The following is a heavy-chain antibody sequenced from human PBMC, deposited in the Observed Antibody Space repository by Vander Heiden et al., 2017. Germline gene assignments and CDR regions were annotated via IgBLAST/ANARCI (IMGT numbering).Heavy chain of an antibody. V-gene: IGHV3-21*01. J-gene: IGHJ4*02. Sequence: EVQLVQPGGGLVKPGGPLRLSCAASGSTFSSYRMNWVRQAPGKGLEWVSSISSSSSYTYYADSVKGRFTISRDNAKNSLYLQMNSLRAEDTAVYYCARERGYSYGYGDYWGQGTLVTVSS. CDR3: ARERGYSYGYGDY. D-gene: IGHD5-18*01. CDR1: GSTFSSYR. CDR2: ISSSSSYT.